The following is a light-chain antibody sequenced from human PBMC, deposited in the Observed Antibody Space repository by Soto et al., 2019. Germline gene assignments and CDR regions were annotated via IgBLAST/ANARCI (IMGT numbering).Light chain of an antibody. V-gene: IGLV2-8*01. J-gene: IGLJ1*01. CDR1: RSDVGGYNY. CDR2: EVN. CDR3: SSYVGTKSYV. Sequence: QSALTQPPSASGSPGQSVTISCTGTRSDVGGYNYVSWYQQYPGKAPQLVIYEVNKRPSGVPDRFSGSKSGNTASLTVSGLQAEDEADYYCSSYVGTKSYVFGTGTKVTVL.